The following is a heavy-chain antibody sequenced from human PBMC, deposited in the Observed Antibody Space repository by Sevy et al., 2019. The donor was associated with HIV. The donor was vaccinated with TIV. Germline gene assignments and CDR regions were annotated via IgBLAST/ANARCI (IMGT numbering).Heavy chain of an antibody. Sequence: GGSLRLSCAASGFTFSSYAMHWVRQAPGKGLEWVAVISHDGSNKYYADSVKGRFTISRDNSKNTLYLQMNSLRAEDTAVYYCARPQALPELLTSGPFDYWGQGTLVTVSS. V-gene: IGHV3-30-3*01. CDR3: ARPQALPELLTSGPFDY. D-gene: IGHD2-2*01. CDR2: ISHDGSNK. CDR1: GFTFSSYA. J-gene: IGHJ4*02.